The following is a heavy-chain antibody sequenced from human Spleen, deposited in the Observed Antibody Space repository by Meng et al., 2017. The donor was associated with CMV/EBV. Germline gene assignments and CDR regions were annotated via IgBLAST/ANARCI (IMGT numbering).Heavy chain of an antibody. CDR1: GGSFSGYY. V-gene: IGHV4-34*10. J-gene: IGHJ4*02. Sequence: YGGSFSGYYWSWIRQPPGKGLEWIGEINHSGSTNYNPSLKSRVTMTTDTSTSTAYMELRSLRSDDTAVYYCARDCSSTSCTIRAFDYWGQGTLVTVSS. D-gene: IGHD2-2*01. CDR3: ARDCSSTSCTIRAFDY. CDR2: INHSGST.